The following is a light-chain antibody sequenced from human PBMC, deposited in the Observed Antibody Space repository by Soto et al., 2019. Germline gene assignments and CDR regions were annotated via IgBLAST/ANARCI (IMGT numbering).Light chain of an antibody. CDR3: QQYNSYYT. V-gene: IGKV1-39*01. J-gene: IGKJ2*01. Sequence: DIQMTQSPSSLSASVGDRVTITCRAGQSIGSYLNWYQQKPGKAPKLLIYAASSLQSGVPSRISGRGSGTEFTLTISSLQPDDFATYYCQQYNSYYTFGQGTKVDIK. CDR1: QSIGSY. CDR2: AAS.